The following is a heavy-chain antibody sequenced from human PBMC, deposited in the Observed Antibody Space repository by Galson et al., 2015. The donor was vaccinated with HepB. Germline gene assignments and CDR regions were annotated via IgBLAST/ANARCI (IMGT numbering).Heavy chain of an antibody. Sequence: SLRLSCAASGFTFSSYAMHWVRQAPGKGLEWVAVISYDGSNKYYADSVKGRFTISRDNSKNTLYLQMNSLRAEDTAVYYCARDPPYSSGWYGGYFDYWGQGTLVTVSS. D-gene: IGHD6-19*01. CDR1: GFTFSSYA. CDR3: ARDPPYSSGWYGGYFDY. V-gene: IGHV3-30*04. J-gene: IGHJ4*02. CDR2: ISYDGSNK.